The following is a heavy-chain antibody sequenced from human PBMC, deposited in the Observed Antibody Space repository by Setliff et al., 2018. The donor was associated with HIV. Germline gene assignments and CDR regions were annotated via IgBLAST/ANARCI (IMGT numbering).Heavy chain of an antibody. V-gene: IGHV3-7*03. CDR2: INPDGNER. Sequence: GGSLRLSCAASGFTFSSHGMHWVRQAPGKGLEWVANINPDGNERYYMESVQGRFTISRDNIQNSLLLQMNSLTADDAAVYYCARVRTSTGAQYWGQGTLVTVSS. J-gene: IGHJ4*02. CDR3: ARVRTSTGAQY. CDR1: GFTFSSHG. D-gene: IGHD1-1*01.